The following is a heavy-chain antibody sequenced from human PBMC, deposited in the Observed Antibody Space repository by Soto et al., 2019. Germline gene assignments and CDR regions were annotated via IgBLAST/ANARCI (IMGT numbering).Heavy chain of an antibody. CDR3: ARDYGSGSGYFDI. CDR2: IYYSGST. Sequence: PSETLSLTCTVSGGSISSGDYYWSWIRQPPGKGLEWIGYIYYSGSTYYNPSLKSRVTISVDTSKNQFSLKLSSVTAADTAVYYCARDYGSGSGYFDIWGQGTMVTVSS. V-gene: IGHV4-30-4*01. D-gene: IGHD3-10*01. CDR1: GGSISSGDYY. J-gene: IGHJ3*02.